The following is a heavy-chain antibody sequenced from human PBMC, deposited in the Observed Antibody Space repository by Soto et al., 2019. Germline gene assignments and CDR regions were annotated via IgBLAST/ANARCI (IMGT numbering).Heavy chain of an antibody. CDR1: GYTFTGYY. Sequence: ASVKVSCKASGYTFTGYYMHWVRQAPGQGLEWMGWINPNSGGTNYAQKFQGWVTMTRDTSISTAYMGLSRLRSDDTAVYYCARERDYDFWSGPYYYYYGMDVWGQGTTVTVS. D-gene: IGHD3-3*01. V-gene: IGHV1-2*04. J-gene: IGHJ6*02. CDR3: ARERDYDFWSGPYYYYYGMDV. CDR2: INPNSGGT.